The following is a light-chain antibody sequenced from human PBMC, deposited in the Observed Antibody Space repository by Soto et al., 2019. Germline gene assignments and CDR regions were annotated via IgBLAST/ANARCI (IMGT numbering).Light chain of an antibody. CDR3: SSYTSSSTRV. V-gene: IGLV2-14*03. CDR2: EVS. CDR1: SSDVGAYDY. J-gene: IGLJ1*01. Sequence: QSARTQPASVSGSPGQSITISCTGTSSDVGAYDYVSWYQQHPDKAPKLMIYEVSNRPSGVSNRFSGSKSVNTATLTISGLQADDEADYYCSSYTSSSTRVFGTGTKLTVL.